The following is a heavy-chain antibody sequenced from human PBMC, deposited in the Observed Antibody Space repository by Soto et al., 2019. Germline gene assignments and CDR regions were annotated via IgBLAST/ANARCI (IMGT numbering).Heavy chain of an antibody. J-gene: IGHJ4*02. CDR3: ASGTSFDH. CDR2: VSYDAANK. CDR1: GFTFSNYG. V-gene: IGHV3-30*03. Sequence: QVQLVESGGDVVQPGSSLRLACAASGFTFSNYGMHWVGQAPGKGLEWVAYVSYDAANKYYADSVRGRFTISRDNSENILHLQMDSLSGADSALYFCASGTSFDHWGQGTPVSVSS.